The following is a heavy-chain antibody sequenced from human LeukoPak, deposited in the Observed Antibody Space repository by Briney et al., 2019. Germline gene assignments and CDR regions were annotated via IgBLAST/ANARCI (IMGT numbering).Heavy chain of an antibody. J-gene: IGHJ4*02. CDR1: GFTFSYYG. D-gene: IGHD6-19*01. V-gene: IGHV3-33*06. CDR3: AKAGSDWSHVGY. Sequence: GRSLRLSCAASGFTFSYYGMHWVRQAPGKGLAWVAIIWYDGSIQYYADSVKGRFIISRDNSKNTLYLQMNSLRAEDTAVYYYAKAGSDWSHVGYWGQGTLVTVSS. CDR2: IWYDGSIQ.